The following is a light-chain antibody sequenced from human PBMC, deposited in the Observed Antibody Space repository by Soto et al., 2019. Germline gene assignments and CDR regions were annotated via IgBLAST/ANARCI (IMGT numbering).Light chain of an antibody. CDR3: SSYTSSSTLVV. CDR1: SSGVGGYNY. CDR2: EVN. J-gene: IGLJ2*01. V-gene: IGLV2-14*01. Sequence: QSPLTQPASVSGSPGQSITISCTGTSSGVGGYNYVSWYQHHPGKPPKLMIYEVNNRPSGVSNRFSGSKSGNTACLTNSGLQAEDEADYDCSSYTSSSTLVVFGGGTKLTVL.